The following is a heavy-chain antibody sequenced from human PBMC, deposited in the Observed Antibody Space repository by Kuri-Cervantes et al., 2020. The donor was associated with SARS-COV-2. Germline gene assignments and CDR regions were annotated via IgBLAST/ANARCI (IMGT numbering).Heavy chain of an antibody. J-gene: IGHJ6*03. CDR2: IKSKTDGGTT. CDR1: GFTFSNAW. Sequence: GVSLRLSCAASGFTFSNAWMSRVRQAPGKGLEWVGRIKSKTDGGTTDYAAPVKGRFTISRDDSKNTLYLQMNSLKTEDTAVYYCTTLASVIVLVPAAITYYDYMDVWGKGTTVTVSS. V-gene: IGHV3-15*01. CDR3: TTLASVIVLVPAAITYYDYMDV. D-gene: IGHD2-2*02.